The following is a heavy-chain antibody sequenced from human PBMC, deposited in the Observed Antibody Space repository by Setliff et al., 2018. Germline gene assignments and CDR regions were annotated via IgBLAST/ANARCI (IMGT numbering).Heavy chain of an antibody. CDR2: IYYSGST. J-gene: IGHJ1*01. CDR1: GGSISSYY. V-gene: IGHV4-59*01. D-gene: IGHD3-22*01. CDR3: ARYYYDSSGYPEYFQR. Sequence: TSETLSLTCTVSGGSISSYYWSWIRQPPGKGLEWIGYIYYSGSTNYNPSLKSRVTISVDTSKNQFSLKLSSVTAADTAVYSCARYYYDSSGYPEYFQRWGKGTLRAVSS.